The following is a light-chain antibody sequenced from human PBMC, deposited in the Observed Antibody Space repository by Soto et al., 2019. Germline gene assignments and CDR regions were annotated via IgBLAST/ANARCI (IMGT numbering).Light chain of an antibody. V-gene: IGLV1-40*01. CDR3: QSYDSSLREV. CDR2: ANN. J-gene: IGLJ1*01. Sequence: QLVLTQPPSVSGAPGQRVTISCTGSSSNIGAGYDVHWYQQFPGTAPKLLIYANNNRPSGVPGRFSASKSGTSASLAITGLQADDAAYYCCQSYDSSLREVFGTGTKLTVL. CDR1: SSNIGAGYD.